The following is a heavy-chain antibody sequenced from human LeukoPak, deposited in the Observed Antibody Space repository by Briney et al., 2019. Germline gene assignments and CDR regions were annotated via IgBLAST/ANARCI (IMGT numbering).Heavy chain of an antibody. D-gene: IGHD2-2*01. CDR3: AKIPDEYCSSTSCYHPFDY. Sequence: GGSLRLSCAASGFTFSSYGMHWVRQAPGKGLEWVAVISYDGSNKYYADSVKGRFTISRDNSKNTLYLQMNSLRAEDTAVYYCAKIPDEYCSSTSCYHPFDYWGQGTLVTVSS. CDR2: ISYDGSNK. V-gene: IGHV3-30*18. J-gene: IGHJ4*02. CDR1: GFTFSSYG.